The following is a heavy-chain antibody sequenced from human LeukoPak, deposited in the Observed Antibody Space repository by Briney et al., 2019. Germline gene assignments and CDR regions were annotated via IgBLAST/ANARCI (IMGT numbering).Heavy chain of an antibody. CDR2: INPSGGGT. V-gene: IGHV1-46*01. Sequence: ASVKVSCKASGYTFTSYYIHWVRQAPGQGLEWMGVINPSGGGTSYAQKFQGRVTMTRDTSTSTVYMYLRSLRSEDTAVYFCARDMLAVPSNWFDPWGQGTLVTVSS. J-gene: IGHJ5*02. CDR3: ARDMLAVPSNWFDP. D-gene: IGHD2-8*01. CDR1: GYTFTSYY.